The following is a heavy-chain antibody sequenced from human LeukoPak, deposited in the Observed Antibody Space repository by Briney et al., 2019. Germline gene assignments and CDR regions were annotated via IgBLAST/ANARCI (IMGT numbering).Heavy chain of an antibody. J-gene: IGHJ6*03. CDR3: ARDDLYYYGSGSYGNYYMDV. Sequence: GGSLRLSCEASGFTFSTYSVNWVRQAPGKGLEWISYISSTSAIWYADSVKGRFTISRDDAKNSLYLQTTSLRAEDTALYYCARDDLYYYGSGSYGNYYMDVWGKGTTVTVSS. CDR1: GFTFSTYS. V-gene: IGHV3-48*01. D-gene: IGHD3-10*01. CDR2: ISSTSAI.